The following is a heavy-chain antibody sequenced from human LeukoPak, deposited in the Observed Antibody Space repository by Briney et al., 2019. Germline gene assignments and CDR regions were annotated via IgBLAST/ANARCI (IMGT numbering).Heavy chain of an antibody. CDR2: IYVSGNT. V-gene: IGHV4-4*07. J-gene: IGHJ4*02. CDR1: GGSISSYY. CDR3: ASGHSSSWAFDS. D-gene: IGHD6-13*01. Sequence: SETLSLTCIVSGGSISSYYWNWVRQPAGKRLEWMGRIYVSGNTNYNPSLKSRVTMSIDTSKNEFSLQLRFVTAADAAVYYCASGHSSSWAFDSWGQGSPVTVSS.